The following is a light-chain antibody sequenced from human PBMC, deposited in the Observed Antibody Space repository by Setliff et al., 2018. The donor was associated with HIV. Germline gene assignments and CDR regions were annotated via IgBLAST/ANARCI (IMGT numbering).Light chain of an antibody. CDR2: EVT. CDR1: SSDVGAYNY. J-gene: IGLJ2*01. V-gene: IGLV2-14*01. Sequence: QSALAQPASVSGSPGQSITVSCTGTSSDVGAYNYVSWYQQHPGKAPKLIIYEVTNRPSGVSNRFSGSKSGNTASLTISGLQAEDEAAYYCCSYTDYSTVVFGGGTKSPS. CDR3: CSYTDYSTVV.